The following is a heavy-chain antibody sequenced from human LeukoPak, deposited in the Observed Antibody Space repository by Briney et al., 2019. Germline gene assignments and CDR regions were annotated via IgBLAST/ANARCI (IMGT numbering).Heavy chain of an antibody. Sequence: SETLSLTCTVSGGSISSCYWSWIRQPPGKGLEWIGSIYHSGSTYYNPSLKSRVTISVDKSKNQFSLKLSSVTAADTAVYYCARSYPYYDSSGYYYNDAFDIWGQGTMVTVSS. CDR2: IYHSGST. D-gene: IGHD3-22*01. J-gene: IGHJ3*02. CDR1: GGSISSCY. CDR3: ARSYPYYDSSGYYYNDAFDI. V-gene: IGHV4-59*12.